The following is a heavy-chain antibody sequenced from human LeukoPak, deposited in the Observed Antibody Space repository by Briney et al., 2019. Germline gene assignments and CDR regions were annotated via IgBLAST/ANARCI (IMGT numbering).Heavy chain of an antibody. V-gene: IGHV4-61*01. J-gene: IGHJ4*02. CDR3: ARAELRYFDWLAPFDY. CDR2: IYYSGST. Sequence: SETLSPTCTVSGGSVSSGSYYWSWIRQPPGKGLEWIGYIYYSGSTNYNPSLKSRVTISVDTSKNQFSLKLSSVTAADTAVYYCARAELRYFDWLAPFDYWGQGTLVTVSS. D-gene: IGHD3-9*01. CDR1: GGSVSSGSYY.